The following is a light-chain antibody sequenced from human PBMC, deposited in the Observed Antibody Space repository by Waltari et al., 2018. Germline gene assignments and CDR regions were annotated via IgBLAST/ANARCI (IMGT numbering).Light chain of an antibody. V-gene: IGKV1-5*03. CDR2: KAS. J-gene: IGKJ1*01. CDR3: QQYNSYSPVT. CDR1: QSISTW. Sequence: IQMTQSPSTLSTSVGDRVTITCRASQSISTWLAWYQQKPGKAPKLLIYKASNLESGVPSRFSGRGSGTEFTLTISSLHPDDFATYYCQQYNSYSPVTFGQGTKVEIK.